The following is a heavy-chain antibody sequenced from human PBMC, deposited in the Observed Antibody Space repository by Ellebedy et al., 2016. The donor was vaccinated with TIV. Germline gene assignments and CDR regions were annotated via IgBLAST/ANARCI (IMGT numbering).Heavy chain of an antibody. V-gene: IGHV3-7*01. J-gene: IGHJ3*01. CDR3: ATDGSYGDYRSPAHAFVF. CDR2: INQGGRVK. CDR1: GFSFNSYW. Sequence: GESLKISCAASGFSFNSYWMTWVRQAPGKGLEWVANINQGGRVKYYVDSLRGRFTISRDTAKNSLFLQMNSLRAEDTAVYYCATDGSYGDYRSPAHAFVFWGQGTMVSVAS. D-gene: IGHD3-10*01.